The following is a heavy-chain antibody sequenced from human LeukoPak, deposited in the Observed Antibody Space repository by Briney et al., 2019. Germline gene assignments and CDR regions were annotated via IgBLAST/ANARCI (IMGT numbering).Heavy chain of an antibody. CDR1: GGFFSGFY. Sequence: SETLSLTCAVYGGFFSGFYWSWIRQPPGKGLEWIGEINHSGSTNYNPSLKSRVTISVDTTNNQFSLKLSSVPAADTAVYDCTRGVNGTTWVPILDVWGKGTTVTVSS. V-gene: IGHV4-34*01. CDR3: TRGVNGTTWVPILDV. CDR2: INHSGST. D-gene: IGHD1-7*01. J-gene: IGHJ6*04.